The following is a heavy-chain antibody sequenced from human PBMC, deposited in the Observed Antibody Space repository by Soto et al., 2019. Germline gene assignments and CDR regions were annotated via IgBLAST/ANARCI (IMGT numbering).Heavy chain of an antibody. J-gene: IGHJ6*02. V-gene: IGHV3-9*01. CDR3: AKDISGRGSYYYYYGMDV. Sequence: GGSRRRSCAASGFTFDYFGDYAIHWVRRRPGKGLEWVSGISWNSGSMGYADSVKARFTISRDNAKKSLHLQMNSLSAEDTALYYCAKDISGRGSYYYYYGMDVWGQGTTVTVSS. D-gene: IGHD1-26*01. CDR2: ISWNSGSM. CDR1: GFTFDYFGDYA.